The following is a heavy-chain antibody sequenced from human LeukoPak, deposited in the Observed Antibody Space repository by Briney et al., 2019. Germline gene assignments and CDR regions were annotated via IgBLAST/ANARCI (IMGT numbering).Heavy chain of an antibody. J-gene: IGHJ6*03. Sequence: SETLSLTCTVSGGSISSYYWSWIRQPAGKGLEWIGRIYTSGSTNYNPSLKSRVTMSVDTSKNQFSPKLSSVTAADTAVYYCARSRGYCSGGSCYSHYYYYYMDVWAKGPRSPSP. CDR1: GGSISSYY. CDR2: IYTSGST. D-gene: IGHD2-15*01. V-gene: IGHV4-4*07. CDR3: ARSRGYCSGGSCYSHYYYYYMDV.